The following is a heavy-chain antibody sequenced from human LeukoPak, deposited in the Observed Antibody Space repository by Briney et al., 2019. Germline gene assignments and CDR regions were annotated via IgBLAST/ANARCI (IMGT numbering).Heavy chain of an antibody. V-gene: IGHV3-48*03. J-gene: IGHJ2*01. CDR1: GFTFSSYE. CDR3: AREQYYYDSSGYLRRGWYFDL. Sequence: TGGSLRLSCAASGFTFSSYEMNWVRQAPGKGLEWVSYISSSGSTIYYADSVKGRFTISRDNAKNSLYLQMNSLRAEDTAVYYCAREQYYYDSSGYLRRGWYFDLWGRGTLVTVSS. CDR2: ISSSGSTI. D-gene: IGHD3-22*01.